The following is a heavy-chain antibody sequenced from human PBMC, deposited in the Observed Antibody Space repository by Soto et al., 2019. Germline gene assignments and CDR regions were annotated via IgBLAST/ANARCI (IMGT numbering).Heavy chain of an antibody. CDR3: AREKVGDTKGYYYYGMDV. CDR1: GYTFTSYY. Sequence: GASVKVSCKASGYTFTSYYMHWVRQAPGQGLEWMGIINPSGGSTSYAQKFQGRVTMTRDTSTSTAYMELSSLRSEDTAVYYCAREKVGDTKGYYYYGMDVWGQGTTVTVSS. V-gene: IGHV1-46*01. J-gene: IGHJ6*02. CDR2: INPSGGST. D-gene: IGHD1-26*01.